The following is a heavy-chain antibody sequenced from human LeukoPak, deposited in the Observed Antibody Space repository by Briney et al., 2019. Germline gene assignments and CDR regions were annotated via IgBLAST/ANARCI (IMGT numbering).Heavy chain of an antibody. V-gene: IGHV5-51*01. CDR3: ARHADSSGLGDAFDI. Sequence: GESLKISCKASGYSFTSYWIAWVRQTPGKGLEWMGIIYPGDSATRYSPSFQGQVTISADKSISTAYLQWSSLKASDTAMYYCARHADSSGLGDAFDIWGHGTIVTVSS. D-gene: IGHD3-22*01. CDR1: GYSFTSYW. CDR2: IYPGDSAT. J-gene: IGHJ3*02.